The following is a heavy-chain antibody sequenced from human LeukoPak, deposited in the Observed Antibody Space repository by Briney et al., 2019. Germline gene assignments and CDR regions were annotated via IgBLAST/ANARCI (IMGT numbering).Heavy chain of an antibody. D-gene: IGHD1-20*01. J-gene: IGHJ4*02. CDR2: ISGSGGST. V-gene: IGHV3-23*01. CDR3: ARVTVSSSEVIFDY. CDR1: GFTFSSYA. Sequence: PGGSLRLSCAASGFTFSSYAMSWVRQAPGKGLEWVSGISGSGGSTYYADSVKGRFTISRDNAKNTLYLQMNSLRAEDTAVYFCARVTVSSSEVIFDYWGQGSLVTVSS.